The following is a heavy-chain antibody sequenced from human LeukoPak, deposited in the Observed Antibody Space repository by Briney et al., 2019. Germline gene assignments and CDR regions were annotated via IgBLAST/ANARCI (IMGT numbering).Heavy chain of an antibody. CDR1: GFSLTTEQEA. D-gene: IGHD2-15*01. J-gene: IGHJ4*02. CDR3: AHRRGGYFDY. Sequence: SGPTLVKPTQTLTLTCSFSGFSLTTEQEAVGWIRQPPGKALEWVALIYWHDERRYSPSLKSRLTITKDTSKNQVVFTITDMDPVDTATYYCAHRRGGYFDYWGQGTLVTVPS. CDR2: IYWHDER. V-gene: IGHV2-5*01.